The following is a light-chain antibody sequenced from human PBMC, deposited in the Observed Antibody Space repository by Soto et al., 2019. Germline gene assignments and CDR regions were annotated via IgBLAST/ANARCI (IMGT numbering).Light chain of an antibody. CDR1: TGPVTSDYY. CDR3: LLSYGAAVV. CDR2: ITT. Sequence: QAVVTQEPSLTVSPGGTVTLTCSCSTGPVTSDYYPNWFQQKPGQAPRALIYITTKKHSWTPARFSGSLLGGKAALTLSGVQPEDEADYYCLLSYGAAVVFGGGTQLTV. V-gene: IGLV7-43*01. J-gene: IGLJ2*01.